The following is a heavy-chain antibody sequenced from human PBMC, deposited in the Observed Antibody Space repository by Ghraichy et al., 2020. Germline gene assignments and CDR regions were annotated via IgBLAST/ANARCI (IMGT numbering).Heavy chain of an antibody. CDR1: GFPLRMSGIG. J-gene: IGHJ1*01. D-gene: IGHD3-16*01. CDR3: VLYTSSFTVLGPPAGIH. Sequence: SGPTLVKPSETLTVTCTVSGFPLRMSGIGLGWIRQPPGKTLEWLALIFWDDDRRYSPSLRRRLRITKDNSQSQVVLKMTDMDPLDTGTYYCVLYTSSFTVLGPPAGIHWGQGTSVTVSS. CDR2: IFWDDDR. V-gene: IGHV2-5*04.